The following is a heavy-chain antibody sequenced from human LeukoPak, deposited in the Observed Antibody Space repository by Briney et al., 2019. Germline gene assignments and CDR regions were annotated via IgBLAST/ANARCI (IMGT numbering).Heavy chain of an antibody. J-gene: IGHJ4*02. D-gene: IGHD6-13*01. Sequence: PGGSLRLSCAASGVTFSSYAMHWVRQAPGKGLEWVAVISYDGSSKYYADSVKGRFTISRDNSKNTLYLQMNSLRAEDTAVYYCARGGHSSSWYPGDYWGQGTLVTVSS. CDR1: GVTFSSYA. V-gene: IGHV3-30*04. CDR2: ISYDGSSK. CDR3: ARGGHSSSWYPGDY.